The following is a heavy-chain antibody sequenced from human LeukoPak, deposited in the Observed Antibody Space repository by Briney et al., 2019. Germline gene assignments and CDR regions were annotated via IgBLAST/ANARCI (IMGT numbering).Heavy chain of an antibody. V-gene: IGHV3-53*01. CDR1: GFTVSSNY. Sequence: GGSLRLSCAASGFTVSSNYRSWVRQAPGKGLEWVSVIYSGGSTYYADSVKGRFTISRDNSKNTLYLQMNSLRAEDTAVYYCARGPLHGSGSYLFDYWGQGTLVTVSS. D-gene: IGHD3-10*01. CDR3: ARGPLHGSGSYLFDY. CDR2: IYSGGST. J-gene: IGHJ4*02.